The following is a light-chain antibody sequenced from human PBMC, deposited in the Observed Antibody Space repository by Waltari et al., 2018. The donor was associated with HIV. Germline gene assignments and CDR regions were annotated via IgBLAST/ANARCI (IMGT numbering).Light chain of an antibody. CDR1: SSDVGGYNY. CDR2: DVS. CDR3: SSYTSSSALYVV. V-gene: IGLV2-14*03. Sequence: QSALTQPASVSGSPGQSITIPCTGTSSDVGGYNYVSWYQQHPGKAPKLMIYDVSNRASGVSIRFSGSKPGNTASLTISGLQAEDEADYYCSSYTSSSALYVVFGGGTKLTVL. J-gene: IGLJ2*01.